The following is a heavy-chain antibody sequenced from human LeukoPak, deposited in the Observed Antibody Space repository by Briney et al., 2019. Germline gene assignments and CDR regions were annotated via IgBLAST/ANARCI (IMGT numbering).Heavy chain of an antibody. CDR3: ARGMSGDYGRGH. J-gene: IGHJ4*02. V-gene: IGHV4-4*07. D-gene: IGHD4-17*01. CDR2: IYSSGSI. Sequence: KPSETLSLTCTVSGGSISSYYWSWIRQTAGKGLEWIGRIYSSGSINYNPSLKSRITMSLDTTSNQLSLKLSSVTAADTAVYCCARGMSGDYGRGHWGQGTLVTVSS. CDR1: GGSISSYY.